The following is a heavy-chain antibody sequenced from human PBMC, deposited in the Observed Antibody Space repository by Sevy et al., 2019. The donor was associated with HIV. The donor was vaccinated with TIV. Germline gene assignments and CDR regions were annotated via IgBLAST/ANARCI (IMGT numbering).Heavy chain of an antibody. Sequence: ASVKVSCKASGGTFNNYGINWVRQAPGQGLQWMGGILPLSGLVNYAQNLQGRVAITADESTRTVYMELSSLRFEDTAVYYCARDRTCGGDCYFLDSWGRGALVTVSS. D-gene: IGHD2-21*01. CDR3: ARDRTCGGDCYFLDS. J-gene: IGHJ4*02. CDR1: GGTFNNYG. V-gene: IGHV1-69*13. CDR2: ILPLSGLV.